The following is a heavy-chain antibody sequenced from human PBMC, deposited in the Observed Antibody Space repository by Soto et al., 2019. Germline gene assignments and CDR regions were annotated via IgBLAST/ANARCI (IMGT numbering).Heavy chain of an antibody. D-gene: IGHD2-8*01. J-gene: IGHJ4*01. CDR3: TADSYSTIIMVRFDY. V-gene: IGHV3-15*07. CDR1: GFTFSNAW. CDR2: IKSKTDGGTT. Sequence: PGGSLILSCAASGFTFSNAWINWVRQAPGKGLERVGRIKSKTDGGTTDYAARVKGRFAISRDDSNNMVYLQMNSLKIEDTDVYYCTADSYSTIIMVRFDYWGHGTLVTVSS.